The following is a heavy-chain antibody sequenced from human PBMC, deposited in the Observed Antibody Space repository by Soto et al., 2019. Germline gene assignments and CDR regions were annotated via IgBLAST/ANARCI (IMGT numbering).Heavy chain of an antibody. CDR2: INAGNGNT. J-gene: IGHJ6*02. CDR3: ARGLTDCTNGVCSPRYYYGMDV. Sequence: ASVKVSCKASGYTFTSYAMHWVRQAPGQRLEWMGWINAGNGNTKYSQKFQGRVTITRDTSASTAYMELSSLRSEDTAVYYCARGLTDCTNGVCSPRYYYGMDVWGQGTTVTVSS. CDR1: GYTFTSYA. V-gene: IGHV1-3*01. D-gene: IGHD2-8*01.